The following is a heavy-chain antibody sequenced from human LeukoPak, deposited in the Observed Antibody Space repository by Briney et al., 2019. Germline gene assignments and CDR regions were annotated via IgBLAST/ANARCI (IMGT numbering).Heavy chain of an antibody. D-gene: IGHD6-19*01. CDR1: GFSFPIYW. CDR2: IYPGDSDT. CDR3: ARRVGSKSSGYYMDV. Sequence: GESLKISYQGSGFSFPIYWIGWVRQMPGKGLEWMGNIYPGDSDTTYSPSFQGQVSISADRSISTAYLQWSSLKTSDSAIYYCARRVGSKSSGYYMDVWGNGTTVTVS. V-gene: IGHV5-51*01. J-gene: IGHJ6*03.